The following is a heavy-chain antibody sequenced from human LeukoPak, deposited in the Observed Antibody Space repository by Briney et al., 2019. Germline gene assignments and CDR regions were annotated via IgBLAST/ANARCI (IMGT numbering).Heavy chain of an antibody. D-gene: IGHD2-8*02. CDR3: ERRAHDAGCVYYPVSGYLDL. Sequence: SETLSLTCTVSRGSIFSYYWNWIRQPPGKGLEWIGYIYSNGITSYNPSLRSRGTISIATSKNQFSLMLRSMTAADSANEQPERRAHDAGCVYYPVSGYLDLWGRGTLVTVSS. CDR2: IYSNGIT. V-gene: IGHV4-4*08. CDR1: RGSIFSYY. J-gene: IGHJ2*01.